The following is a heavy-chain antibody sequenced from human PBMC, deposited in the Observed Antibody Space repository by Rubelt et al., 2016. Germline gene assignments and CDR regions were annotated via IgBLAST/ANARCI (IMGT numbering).Heavy chain of an antibody. J-gene: IGHJ5*02. V-gene: IGHV5-51*01. D-gene: IGHD1-1*01. CDR3: ARLSAVGYRNWFDP. CDR1: GYIFTYYW. CDR2: IYPGDSDT. Sequence: EVQLEQSGAEVKKAGESLKISCKASGYIFTYYWIGWVRQMPGKGLEWMGIIYPGDSDTRYSPSFQGQVTISADKSISPAYLQWSSLKASDTAMYYCARLSAVGYRNWFDPWGQGTLVTVSS.